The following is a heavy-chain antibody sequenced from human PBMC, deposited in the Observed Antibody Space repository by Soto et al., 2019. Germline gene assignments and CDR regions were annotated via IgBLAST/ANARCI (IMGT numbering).Heavy chain of an antibody. CDR2: IIAGNGNT. CDR3: ARDQPMITFGGVIDLTYYFDD. V-gene: IGHV1-3*01. D-gene: IGHD3-16*02. CDR1: GYTFTSYA. Sequence: QVQLVQSGAEVKKPGASVKVSCKASGYTFTSYAMHWVRQAPGQRLEWMGWIIAGNGNTKYSQKFQGRVTITRDTSASTAYMELSSRRSEDTAVYYCARDQPMITFGGVIDLTYYFDDWGQGTLVTVSS. J-gene: IGHJ4*02.